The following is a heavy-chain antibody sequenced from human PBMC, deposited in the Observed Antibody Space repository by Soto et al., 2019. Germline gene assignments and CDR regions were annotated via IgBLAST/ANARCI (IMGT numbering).Heavy chain of an antibody. CDR2: IIPNFGTA. CDR1: GGTFSSYA. J-gene: IGHJ6*02. Sequence: SVKVSCKASGGTFSSYAISWVRQAPGQGLEWMGGIIPNFGTANYAQKFQGRVTITADESTSTAYMELSSLRSEDTAVYYCARGLAMRDTAMVDPYYYYGMDVWGQGTTVTVSS. CDR3: ARGLAMRDTAMVDPYYYYGMDV. D-gene: IGHD5-18*01. V-gene: IGHV1-69*13.